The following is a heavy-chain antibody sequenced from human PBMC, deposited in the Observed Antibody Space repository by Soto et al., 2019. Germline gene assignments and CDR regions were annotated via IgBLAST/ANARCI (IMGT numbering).Heavy chain of an antibody. Sequence: PGESLKISCKGSGYSFTSYWISWVRQMPGKGLEWMGRIDPSDSYTNYSPSFQGHVTISADKSIITAYLQWSSLKASDTAMYYCARATSAGVVVADYYYYGMDVWGQGTTVTVSS. CDR2: IDPSDSYT. CDR3: ARATSAGVVVADYYYYGMDV. D-gene: IGHD2-15*01. J-gene: IGHJ6*02. CDR1: GYSFTSYW. V-gene: IGHV5-10-1*01.